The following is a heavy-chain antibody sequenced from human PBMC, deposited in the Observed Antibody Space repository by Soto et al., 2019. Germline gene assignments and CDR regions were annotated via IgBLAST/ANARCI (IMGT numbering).Heavy chain of an antibody. CDR2: VTWNSDTV. CDR3: VKDKDRWAAGTMHGVN. V-gene: IGHV3-9*01. Sequence: EVQLVESGGRFVQPGGSLRLSCAASGFTFDDFAMHGVRQAPGKGLEWVSRVTWNSDTVAYADSVKGRFTISRDNAKNSLFLQMSSLRVEDTALYYCVKDKDRWAAGTMHGVNWGRGTLVTVSS. CDR1: GFTFDDFA. D-gene: IGHD6-13*01. J-gene: IGHJ4*01.